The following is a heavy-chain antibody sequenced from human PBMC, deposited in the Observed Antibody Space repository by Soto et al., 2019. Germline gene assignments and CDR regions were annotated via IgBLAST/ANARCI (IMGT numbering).Heavy chain of an antibody. D-gene: IGHD4-17*01. Sequence: SETLSLTCAVYGGSFSGYYWSWIRQPPGKGLEWIGEINHSGSTNYNPSLKSRVTISVDTSKNQFSLKLSSVTAADTAVYYCARGCDYGDYCDYYYGMDVWGQGTTVT. CDR1: GGSFSGYY. J-gene: IGHJ6*01. CDR3: ARGCDYGDYCDYYYGMDV. CDR2: INHSGST. V-gene: IGHV4-34*01.